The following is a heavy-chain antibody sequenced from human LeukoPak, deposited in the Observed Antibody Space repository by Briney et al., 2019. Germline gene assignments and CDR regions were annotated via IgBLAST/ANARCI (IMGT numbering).Heavy chain of an antibody. Sequence: ASVKVSCKASGYTFSSYAISWVRQAPGQGLEWMGGIIPIFGTANYAQKFQGRVTITADESTSTAYMELSSLRSEDTAVYYCAREPSGWFPFDYWGQGTLVTVSS. CDR2: IIPIFGTA. V-gene: IGHV1-69*13. CDR3: AREPSGWFPFDY. J-gene: IGHJ4*02. CDR1: GYTFSSYA. D-gene: IGHD6-19*01.